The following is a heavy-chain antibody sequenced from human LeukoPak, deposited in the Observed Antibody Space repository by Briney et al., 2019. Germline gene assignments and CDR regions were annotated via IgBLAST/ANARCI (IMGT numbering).Heavy chain of an antibody. CDR3: ARDRRIGGFDY. Sequence: GGSLRLSCAASGFTVSSNYMIWVRQAPGKGLEWVANIKQDGSEKYYVDSVKGRFTISRDNAKNSLYLQMNSLRAEDTAVYYCARDRRIGGFDYWGQGTLVTVSS. CDR1: GFTVSSNY. V-gene: IGHV3-7*01. J-gene: IGHJ4*02. CDR2: IKQDGSEK. D-gene: IGHD3-3*01.